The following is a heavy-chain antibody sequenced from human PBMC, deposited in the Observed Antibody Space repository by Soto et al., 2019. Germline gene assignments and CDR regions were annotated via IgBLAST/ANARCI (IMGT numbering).Heavy chain of an antibody. D-gene: IGHD5-18*01. Sequence: SETLSLTCTVSGGSISSDYWSWIRQPPGKGLEWIGNIYSSGSTNYNPSLKSRVTISEDTSNNQFSLKLNSVTAADTAVYYCARAIAGYSYGAYYYYMDVWGKGTTVTVSS. V-gene: IGHV4-4*08. J-gene: IGHJ6*03. CDR3: ARAIAGYSYGAYYYYMDV. CDR1: GGSISSDY. CDR2: IYSSGST.